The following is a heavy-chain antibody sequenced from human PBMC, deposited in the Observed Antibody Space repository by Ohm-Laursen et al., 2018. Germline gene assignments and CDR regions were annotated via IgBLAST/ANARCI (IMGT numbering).Heavy chain of an antibody. CDR2: ISSSSSYI. CDR3: AKGAGRAAETRYFQH. V-gene: IGHV3-21*04. J-gene: IGHJ1*01. CDR1: GFTFSSYS. Sequence: GSLRLSCSASGFTFSSYSMNWVRQAPGKGLEWVSSISSSSSYIYYADSVKGRFTISRDNSKNTLYLQMNSLRAEDTAVYYCAKGAGRAAETRYFQHWGQGTLVTVSS. D-gene: IGHD2-15*01.